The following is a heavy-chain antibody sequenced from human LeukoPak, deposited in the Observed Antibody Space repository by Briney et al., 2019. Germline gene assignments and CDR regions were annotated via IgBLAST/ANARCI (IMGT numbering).Heavy chain of an antibody. J-gene: IGHJ4*02. CDR3: AKDREGGGQLVYYFDY. V-gene: IGHV3-7*03. CDR2: INQDGTEK. CDR1: GFTFTTYW. D-gene: IGHD6-6*01. Sequence: GGSLRLSCAASGFTFTTYWMSWVRQLPGKGLEWVANINQDGTEKYYVDSVKGRFTISRDNSKNTLYLQMNSLRAEDTAVYYCAKDREGGGQLVYYFDYWGQGTLVTVSS.